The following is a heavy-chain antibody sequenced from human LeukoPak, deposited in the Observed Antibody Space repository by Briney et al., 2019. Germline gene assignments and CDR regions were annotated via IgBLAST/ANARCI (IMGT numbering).Heavy chain of an antibody. CDR1: GDSISNSY. D-gene: IGHD3-3*01. J-gene: IGHJ5*02. CDR3: ARVEVGCYDFWSGKDWFDP. Sequence: SETLSLTCTVSGDSISNSYWSWIRQPPGKGLEWIGYIYYSGSTNYNPSLKSRVTISVDTSKNQFSLKLSSVTAADTAVYYCARVEVGCYDFWSGKDWFDPWGQGTLVTVSS. V-gene: IGHV4-59*01. CDR2: IYYSGST.